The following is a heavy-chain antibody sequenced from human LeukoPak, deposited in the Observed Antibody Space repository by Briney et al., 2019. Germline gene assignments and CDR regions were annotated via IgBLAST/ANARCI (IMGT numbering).Heavy chain of an antibody. CDR2: ISTSGSTI. Sequence: GGSLRLSCAASGFTFSSYEMNWVRQAPGKGLEWVSHISTSGSTIYYADSVEGRFTISRDNARNTLFLQMNSLRVDDTALYYCTRVLAGRAGLMDVWGQGTTVTVSS. CDR1: GFTFSSYE. CDR3: TRVLAGRAGLMDV. J-gene: IGHJ6*02. D-gene: IGHD6-13*01. V-gene: IGHV3-48*03.